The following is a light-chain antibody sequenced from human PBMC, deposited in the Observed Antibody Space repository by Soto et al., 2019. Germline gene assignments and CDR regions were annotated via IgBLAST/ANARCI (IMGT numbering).Light chain of an antibody. CDR1: HTVSRSY. Sequence: EIQLTQSPGTLSSSPGERVTLSCRASHTVSRSYVAWYQQKPGKAPRLLIHHASTRESGVPDRISGSGSGTDFTLTITRLEPEDFAVYYCQQYGSSSPTFGQGTKVDIK. CDR2: HAS. V-gene: IGKV3-20*01. J-gene: IGKJ1*01. CDR3: QQYGSSSPT.